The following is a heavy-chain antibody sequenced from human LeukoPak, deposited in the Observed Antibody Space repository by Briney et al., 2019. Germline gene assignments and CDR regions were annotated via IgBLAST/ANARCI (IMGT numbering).Heavy chain of an antibody. CDR2: INWGSNHI. CDR3: ARDNSGWSRDY. V-gene: IGHV3-21*06. Sequence: GGSLRLSCAASGFTLRSYSMSWVRLAPGKGLEWVSSINWGSNHIYYADAVQGRFTISRDNAKNSLYLQMNSLRAEDTAIYYCARDNSGWSRDYWGQGTLVTVSS. CDR1: GFTLRSYS. J-gene: IGHJ4*02. D-gene: IGHD6-19*01.